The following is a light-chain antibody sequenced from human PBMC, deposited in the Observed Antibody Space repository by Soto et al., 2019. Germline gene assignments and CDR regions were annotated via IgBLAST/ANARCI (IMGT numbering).Light chain of an antibody. CDR3: SSYTSSSTLYV. CDR2: DVS. V-gene: IGLV2-14*01. Sequence: QSVLTQPASVSGSPGQSITISCTGTSSDVGTYNYVSWYQQHPGKAPKLIIYDVSNRPSGVSNRFSGSKSGNTASLTISGLQAEDEVDYYCSSYTSSSTLYVFATGTKLTVL. J-gene: IGLJ1*01. CDR1: SSDVGTYNY.